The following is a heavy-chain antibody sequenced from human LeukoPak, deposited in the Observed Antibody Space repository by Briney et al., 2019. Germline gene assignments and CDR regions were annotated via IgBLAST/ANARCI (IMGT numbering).Heavy chain of an antibody. D-gene: IGHD6-19*01. CDR2: INPNSGGT. CDR1: GNTFAGYY. CDR3: ARDISSGWPYYYYYMDV. V-gene: IGHV1-2*02. J-gene: IGHJ6*03. Sequence: GASVKASCKASGNTFAGYYVHWVRQAPGQGLEWMGWINPNSGGTNYAQKFQGRVTMTRDTSISTAYMELSRLRSDDMAVYYCARDISSGWPYYYYYMDVWGKGTTVTVSS.